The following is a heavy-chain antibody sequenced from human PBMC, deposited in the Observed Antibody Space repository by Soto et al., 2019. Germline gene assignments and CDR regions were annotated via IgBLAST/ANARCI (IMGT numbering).Heavy chain of an antibody. CDR3: AREIYYDSVGSDAFDI. CDR1: GFTFSSYA. J-gene: IGHJ3*02. D-gene: IGHD3-22*01. CDR2: ISYDGSNK. Sequence: QVQLVESGGGVVQPGRSLRLYCAASGFTFSSYAMHWVRQAPGKGLEWVAVISYDGSNKYYADSVKGRFTISRDNSKNTLYLQMNSLRAEDTAVYYCAREIYYDSVGSDAFDIWGQGTMVTVSS. V-gene: IGHV3-30-3*01.